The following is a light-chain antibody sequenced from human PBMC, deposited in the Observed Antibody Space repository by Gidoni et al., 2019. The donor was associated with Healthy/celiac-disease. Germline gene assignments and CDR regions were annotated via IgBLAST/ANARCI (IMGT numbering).Light chain of an antibody. CDR1: QSVSSSY. CDR2: GAS. V-gene: IGKV3-20*01. J-gene: IGKJ4*01. Sequence: EIVLTQSPGTLSLSPGERATLSCRASQSVSSSYLAWYQQKPGQAPRLLIYGASRRATGIPDRFSGSGSGTDCTLTISRLEPEDFAVYYCQQYGSSTLTFGGGTKVEIK. CDR3: QQYGSSTLT.